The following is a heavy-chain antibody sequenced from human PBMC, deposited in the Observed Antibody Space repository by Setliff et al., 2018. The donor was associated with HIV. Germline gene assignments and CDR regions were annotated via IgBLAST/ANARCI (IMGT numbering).Heavy chain of an antibody. J-gene: IGHJ4*02. CDR3: ATLRINRDGSPGKAFDY. Sequence: SVKVSCKASGYTFTSYGISWVRQAPGQGLEWMGGFIPILGIANSVHKFQGRLTITADKFTSTAYMELSSLRSEDTAVYYCATLRINRDGSPGKAFDYWGQGTLVTAPQ. CDR1: GYTFTSYG. V-gene: IGHV1-69*10. CDR2: FIPILGIA. D-gene: IGHD5-12*01.